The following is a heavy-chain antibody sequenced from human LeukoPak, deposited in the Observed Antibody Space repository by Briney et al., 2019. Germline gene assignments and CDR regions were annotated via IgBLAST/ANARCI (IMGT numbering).Heavy chain of an antibody. J-gene: IGHJ4*02. CDR3: ARDLVDTAMVTSDY. Sequence: ASVKVSCKASGYTFTSYGISWVRQAPGQGLEWMGWISAYNGNTNYAQKLQGRATMTTDTSTSTAYMELRSLRSDDTAVYYCARDLVDTAMVTSDYWGQGTLVTVSS. CDR1: GYTFTSYG. CDR2: ISAYNGNT. D-gene: IGHD5-18*01. V-gene: IGHV1-18*01.